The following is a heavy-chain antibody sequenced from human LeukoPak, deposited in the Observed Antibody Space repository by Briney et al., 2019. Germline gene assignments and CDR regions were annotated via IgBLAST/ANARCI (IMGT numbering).Heavy chain of an antibody. D-gene: IGHD4-17*01. CDR3: ARELGPKSFDYGDYTLRGVHAFDI. V-gene: IGHV1-2*02. CDR1: GYTFSGYY. CDR2: INPNSGGT. J-gene: IGHJ3*02. Sequence: GASVKVSCKASGYTFSGYYIHWVRQAPGQGLECMGWINPNSGGTNYAQKFQGRVTMTRDTSISTAYMELSRLRSDDTAVYYCARELGPKSFDYGDYTLRGVHAFDIWGQGTMVTVSS.